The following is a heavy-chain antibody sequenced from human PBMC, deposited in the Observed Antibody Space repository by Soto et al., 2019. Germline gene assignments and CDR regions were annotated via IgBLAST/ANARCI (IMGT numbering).Heavy chain of an antibody. CDR1: GGSFRGYY. D-gene: IGHD3-10*01. V-gene: IGHV4-34*01. J-gene: IGHJ5*02. CDR3: ARPGLENYGGNWFDP. Sequence: PSETLSLTCAVYGGSFRGYYWNWIRQPPGKGLEWIGEINHSGSTNYNPSLKSRVTISVDTSKNQFSLKLSSVTAADTAVYYCARPGLENYGGNWFDPWGQGTLVTVSS. CDR2: INHSGST.